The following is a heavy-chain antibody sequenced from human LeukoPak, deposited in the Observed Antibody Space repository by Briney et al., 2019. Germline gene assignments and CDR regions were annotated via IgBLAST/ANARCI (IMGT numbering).Heavy chain of an antibody. D-gene: IGHD3-22*01. CDR1: GGSVSSGSYY. CDR3: ARATYYYDSSGVFDY. CDR2: IYYSGST. J-gene: IGHJ4*02. V-gene: IGHV4-61*01. Sequence: SETLSLTCTVSGGSVSSGSYYWSWIRQPPGKGLEWIGYIYYSGSTNYNPSLKSRVTISVDTSKNQFSLKLSSVTAADTAVYYCARATYYYDSSGVFDYWGQGTLVTVSS.